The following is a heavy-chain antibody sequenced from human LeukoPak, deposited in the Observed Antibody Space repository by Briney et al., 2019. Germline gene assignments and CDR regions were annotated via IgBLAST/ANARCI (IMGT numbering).Heavy chain of an antibody. CDR2: ISSSSSYI. J-gene: IGHJ6*03. V-gene: IGHV3-21*01. D-gene: IGHD6-13*01. CDR3: ARRSWYGDYYYMDV. Sequence: GGSLRLSCAASGFTFSSYSMNWVRQAPGKGLEWVSSISSSSSYIYYADSVKGRFTISRDNAKNSLYLQMNSLRAEDTAVYYCARRSWYGDYYYMDVWGKGTTVTVSS. CDR1: GFTFSSYS.